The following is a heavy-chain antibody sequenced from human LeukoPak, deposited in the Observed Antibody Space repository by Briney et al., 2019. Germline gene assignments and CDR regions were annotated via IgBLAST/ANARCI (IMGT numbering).Heavy chain of an antibody. J-gene: IGHJ4*02. CDR2: ITYAGYYK. CDR3: ARDLSPVVRASPMGY. Sequence: PGTSLRLSCAASGFTFTNYGMHWVRQAPGKGLEWVALITYAGYYKYYSDSVKGRFTISSDTSKNTLYLQMNSLRAEDTAVYYCARDLSPVVRASPMGYWGQGTPVTVSS. D-gene: IGHD3-10*01. V-gene: IGHV3-30*03. CDR1: GFTFTNYG.